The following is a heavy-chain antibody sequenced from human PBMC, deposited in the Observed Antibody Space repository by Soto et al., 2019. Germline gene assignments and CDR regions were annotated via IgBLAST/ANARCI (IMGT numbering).Heavy chain of an antibody. Sequence: QITLKESGPTLVKPTQTRTLTCTFSGFSLSTRGVGVGWIRQPPGKALEWLALIYWDDDKRYSPSLKSRLTIPKDTSKNQVVFTMTNMDPVDTATYYCAHNDYHGSGSQTYYFDYWGQGTLVTVSS. V-gene: IGHV2-5*02. D-gene: IGHD3-10*01. CDR3: AHNDYHGSGSQTYYFDY. J-gene: IGHJ4*02. CDR2: IYWDDDK. CDR1: GFSLSTRGVG.